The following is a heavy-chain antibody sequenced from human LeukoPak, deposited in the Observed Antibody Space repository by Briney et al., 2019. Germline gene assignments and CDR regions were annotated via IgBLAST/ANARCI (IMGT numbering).Heavy chain of an antibody. CDR3: ARRRSSTLIDY. V-gene: IGHV1-69*13. CDR2: IIPIFGTA. D-gene: IGHD3-10*01. Sequence: SVKVSCKASGGTXSSYAISWVRQAPGQGLEWMGGIIPIFGTANYAQKFQGRVTITADEATSTAYMELSSLRSEDNAMYFCARRRSSTLIDYWGQGTLVTVSS. CDR1: GGTXSSYA. J-gene: IGHJ4*02.